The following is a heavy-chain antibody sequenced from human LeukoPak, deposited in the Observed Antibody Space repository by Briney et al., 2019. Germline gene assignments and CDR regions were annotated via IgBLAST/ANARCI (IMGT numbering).Heavy chain of an antibody. CDR1: GGSISSSNW. J-gene: IGHJ6*02. D-gene: IGHD3-3*01. V-gene: IGHV4-4*02. CDR3: ASRYDSYYYGMDV. Sequence: SETLSLTCAVSGGSISSSNWWSWVRQPPGKGLEWIGEIYHSGSTNYNPSLKGRVTISVDKSKNQFSLKLSSVTAADTAVYYCASRYDSYYYGMDVWGQGTTVTVSS. CDR2: IYHSGST.